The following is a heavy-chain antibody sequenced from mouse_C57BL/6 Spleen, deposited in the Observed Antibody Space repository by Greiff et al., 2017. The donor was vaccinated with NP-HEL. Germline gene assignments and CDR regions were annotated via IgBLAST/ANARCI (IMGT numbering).Heavy chain of an antibody. CDR2: ISYDGSN. CDR1: GYSITSGYY. J-gene: IGHJ4*01. CDR3: ARDDAGGAMDY. Sequence: EVQLQESGPGLVKPSQSLSLTCSVTGYSITSGYYWNWIRQFPGNKLEWMGYISYDGSNNYNPSLKNRISITRDTSKNQFFLKLNSVTTEDTATYCCARDDAGGAMDYWGQGTSVTVSS. V-gene: IGHV3-6*01. D-gene: IGHD2-3*01.